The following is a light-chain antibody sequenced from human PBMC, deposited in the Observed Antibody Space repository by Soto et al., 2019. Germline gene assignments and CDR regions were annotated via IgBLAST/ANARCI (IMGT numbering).Light chain of an antibody. CDR2: EVT. J-gene: IGLJ1*01. V-gene: IGLV2-14*01. CDR3: SSYTSSSSLGV. Sequence: QSALAQPATGSGSPVESGTISSTGPSRDVSGYNYACSYQQEPGKAPKHMIYEVTYRATGVSKRFTGSKSGNTASLTISGLQAEYDADDYCSSYTSSSSLGVFGTGTKVTVL. CDR1: SRDVSGYNY.